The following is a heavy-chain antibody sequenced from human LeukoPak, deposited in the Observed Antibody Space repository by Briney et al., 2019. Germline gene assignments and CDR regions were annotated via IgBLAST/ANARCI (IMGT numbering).Heavy chain of an antibody. J-gene: IGHJ5*02. CDR1: GFTFSSYA. CDR3: VRASHPGGWFDP. V-gene: IGHV3-23*01. Sequence: GGSLRLSCVVSGFTFSSYALSWVRQAPGKGLEWVSGISGSGGSTYYADSVKGRFTISRDNAKNSLYLQMNSLTAEDTAVYYCVRASHPGGWFDPWGQGTLVTVSS. CDR2: ISGSGGST. D-gene: IGHD3-10*01.